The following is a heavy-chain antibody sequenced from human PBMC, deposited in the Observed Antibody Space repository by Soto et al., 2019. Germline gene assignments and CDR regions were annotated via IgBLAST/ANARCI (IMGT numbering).Heavy chain of an antibody. CDR2: ISYDGSNK. J-gene: IGHJ4*02. CDR1: GFTFSSYA. V-gene: IGHV3-30-3*01. Sequence: GGSLRLSCAASGFTFSSYAMHWVRQAPGKGLEWVAVISYDGSNKYYADSVKGRFTISRDNSKNTLYLQMNSLRAEDTAVYYCARDGLRIVAGTYYFDYWGQGTLVTVSS. D-gene: IGHD3-22*01. CDR3: ARDGLRIVAGTYYFDY.